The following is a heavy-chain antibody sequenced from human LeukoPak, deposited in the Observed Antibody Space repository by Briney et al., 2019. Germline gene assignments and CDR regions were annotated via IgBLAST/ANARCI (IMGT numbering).Heavy chain of an antibody. V-gene: IGHV3-21*01. CDR2: ISSSSSYI. J-gene: IGHJ3*02. CDR3: ARSYYDSSGYYVKDDAFDI. D-gene: IGHD3-22*01. Sequence: GWSLRLSCAASGFTFSSYSMNWVRQAPGQGLEWVSSISSSSSYIYYADSVKGRFTISRDNAKNSLYLQMNSLRAEDTAVYYCARSYYDSSGYYVKDDAFDIWGQGTMVTVSS. CDR1: GFTFSSYS.